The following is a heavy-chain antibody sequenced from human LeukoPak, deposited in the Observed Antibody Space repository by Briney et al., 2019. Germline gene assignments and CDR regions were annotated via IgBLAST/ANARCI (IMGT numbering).Heavy chain of an antibody. D-gene: IGHD1-26*01. CDR1: GFTVSSNY. CDR3: ARAGSEPGTHDAFDI. Sequence: GGSLRLSCAASGFTVSSNYMSWVRQAPGKGLEWVSVIYSGGSTYYADSVKGRFTISRDNSKNTLYLQMNSLRAEDTAVYYCARAGSEPGTHDAFDIWGQGTMVTVSS. V-gene: IGHV3-53*01. CDR2: IYSGGST. J-gene: IGHJ3*02.